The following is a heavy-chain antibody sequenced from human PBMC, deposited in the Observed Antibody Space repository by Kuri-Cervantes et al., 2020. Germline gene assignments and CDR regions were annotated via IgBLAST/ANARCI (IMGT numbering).Heavy chain of an antibody. D-gene: IGHD2-2*01. CDR3: ARAEVPAAIELSYYYYYMDV. CDR1: GFTFSIYS. CDR2: ISRSSSYI. J-gene: IGHJ6*03. Sequence: GESLKISCAASGFTFSIYSMNWVRQAPGKGLEWVSSISRSSSYIYYADSVKGRFTISRDNAKNSLYLQMNSLRAEDTAVYYCARAEVPAAIELSYYYYYMDVWGKGTTVTVSS. V-gene: IGHV3-21*01.